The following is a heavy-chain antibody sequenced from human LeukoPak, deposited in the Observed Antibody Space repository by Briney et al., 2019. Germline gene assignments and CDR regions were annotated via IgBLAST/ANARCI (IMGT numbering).Heavy chain of an antibody. D-gene: IGHD2-2*01. V-gene: IGHV1-18*01. CDR2: ISAYNGNT. Sequence: ASVKVSCKASGYTFSSYGISWVRQAPGQGLEWMGWISAYNGNTHYAQKLQGRVTLTTDTSTSTGYMELRSLRSDDSAVYYCARGRGVIPAARTSNYYYYGMDVWGQGTTVTVSS. CDR3: ARGRGVIPAARTSNYYYYGMDV. J-gene: IGHJ6*02. CDR1: GYTFSSYG.